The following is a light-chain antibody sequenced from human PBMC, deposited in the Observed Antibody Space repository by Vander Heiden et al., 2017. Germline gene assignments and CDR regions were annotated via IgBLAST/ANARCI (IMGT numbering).Light chain of an antibody. CDR1: SGSVSTTSY. J-gene: IGLJ3*02. V-gene: IGLV8-61*01. CDR2: STN. Sequence: QTLAPPEPSFAASPGGTVTLTCGLSSGSVSTTSYPSWYQQTPGQAPRTLIYSTNTRPSGVPDRFSGSILGNKAALTITGAQADDESDYYCVLYMGSGIWVFGGGTKLTVL. CDR3: VLYMGSGIWV.